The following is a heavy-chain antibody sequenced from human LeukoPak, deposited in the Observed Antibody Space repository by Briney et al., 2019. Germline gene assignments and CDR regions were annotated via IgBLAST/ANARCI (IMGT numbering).Heavy chain of an antibody. CDR1: GYTFTSYG. CDR2: IIPIFGTA. V-gene: IGHV1-69*05. J-gene: IGHJ3*02. D-gene: IGHD4-17*01. Sequence: GASVKVSCKASGYTFTSYGISWVRQAPGQGLEWMGGIIPIFGTANYAQKFQGRVTITTDESTSTAYMELSSLRSEDTAVYCCATTVTKSSIGVAFDIWGQGTMVTVSS. CDR3: ATTVTKSSIGVAFDI.